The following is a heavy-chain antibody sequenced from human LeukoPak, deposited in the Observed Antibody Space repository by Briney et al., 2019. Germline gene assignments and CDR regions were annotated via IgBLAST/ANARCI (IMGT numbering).Heavy chain of an antibody. V-gene: IGHV3-23*01. Sequence: PGGSLRLSCAASGFTFSKYAMSWVRQAPGKGLEWVSAISGSDGNTFYADSVKGRFAISRDNSKNTSSLQMNSLRAEDTALYYCAKDSSVPYGITDWGQGTLVTVSS. CDR3: AKDSSVPYGITD. J-gene: IGHJ4*02. D-gene: IGHD4-17*01. CDR1: GFTFSKYA. CDR2: ISGSDGNT.